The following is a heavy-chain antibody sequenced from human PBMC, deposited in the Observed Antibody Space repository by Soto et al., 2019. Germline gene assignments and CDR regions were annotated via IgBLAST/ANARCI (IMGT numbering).Heavy chain of an antibody. CDR3: ARRYYDSLTGYYIGWFDS. V-gene: IGHV1-46*01. CDR1: GYTFTSYY. J-gene: IGHJ5*01. CDR2: INPSGGST. D-gene: IGHD3-9*01. Sequence: GASVKVSCKASGYTFTSYYMHWVRQAPGQGLEWMGIINPSGGSTSYAQKFQGRVTMSVDTSENQFSLRLSSVTAADTAVYYCARRYYDSLTGYYIGWFDSWGQGILVTVSS.